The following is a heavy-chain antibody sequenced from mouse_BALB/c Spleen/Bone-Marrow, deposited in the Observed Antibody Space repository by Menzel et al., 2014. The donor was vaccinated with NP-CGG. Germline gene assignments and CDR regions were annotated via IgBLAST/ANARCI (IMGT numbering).Heavy chain of an antibody. V-gene: IGHV3-6*02. J-gene: IGHJ1*01. CDR1: GYSITSGYY. CDR3: ARGSGTYFDV. CDR2: VTYDGSN. Sequence: EVKLMESGPGLVKPSQSLSLTCSVTGYSITSGYYCNWIRQFPGSKLEWMGYVTYDGSNNYNPSLKNRSSITRDTSKNQFFLKLNSVTTEDTATYYCARGSGTYFDVWGAGTTVTVSS. D-gene: IGHD4-1*01.